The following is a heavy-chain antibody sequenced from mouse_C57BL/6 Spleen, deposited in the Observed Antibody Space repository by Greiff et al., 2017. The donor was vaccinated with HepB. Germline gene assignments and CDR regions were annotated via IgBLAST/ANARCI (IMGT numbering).Heavy chain of an antibody. V-gene: IGHV1-55*01. CDR3: AREGNDYFYFDY. CDR1: GYTFTSYW. D-gene: IGHD2-4*01. CDR2: IYPGSGST. Sequence: VQLQQPGAELVKPGASVKMSCKASGYTFTSYWITWVKQRPGQGLEWIGDIYPGSGSTNYNEKFKSKATLTVDTSSSTAYMQLSSLTSEDSAVYYCAREGNDYFYFDYWGQGTTLTVSS. J-gene: IGHJ2*01.